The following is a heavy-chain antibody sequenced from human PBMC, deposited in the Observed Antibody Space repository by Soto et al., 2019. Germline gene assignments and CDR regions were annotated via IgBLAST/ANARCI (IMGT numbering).Heavy chain of an antibody. D-gene: IGHD1-26*01. Sequence: QVQLVQSGAEVKKPGSSVKVSCKASGGTFSSYAISWVRQAPGQGLEWMGGIIPIFGTANYAQKFQGRVTIAADESTSTVSMELSSLRSEDTAVYYCASEDSGSYRNWFDPWCQGTLVIVSS. CDR2: IIPIFGTA. CDR3: ASEDSGSYRNWFDP. V-gene: IGHV1-69*01. J-gene: IGHJ5*02. CDR1: GGTFSSYA.